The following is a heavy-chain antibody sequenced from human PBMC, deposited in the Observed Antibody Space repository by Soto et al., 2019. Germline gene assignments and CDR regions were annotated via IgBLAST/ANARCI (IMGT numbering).Heavy chain of an antibody. V-gene: IGHV3-7*01. CDR2: IKQEGSEK. J-gene: IGHJ4*02. CDR3: AIGTYYDFWSGYHTIHLFDY. CDR1: GFTFSSYW. Sequence: PGGSLRLFCSASGFTFSSYWMSWVRQAPGKGLEGVANIKQEGSEKYYVDSVKGRFTISRDNAKNSLYLQMNSLRAEDTAVYYCAIGTYYDFWSGYHTIHLFDYWGQGTLVTVSS. D-gene: IGHD3-3*01.